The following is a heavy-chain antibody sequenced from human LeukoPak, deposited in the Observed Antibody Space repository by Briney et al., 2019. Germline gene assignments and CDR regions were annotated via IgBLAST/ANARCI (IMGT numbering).Heavy chain of an antibody. CDR1: GYTFTSYG. CDR3: ARDRADTSRGTDAFDV. Sequence: SVKVSCKASGYTFTSYGISWVRQAPGQGLEWMGRTFPIVARTNYAQKFQGRVTITADKSTNTAYMDLSSLTHEDTAVYYCARDRADTSRGTDAFDVWGQGTMVTVSS. D-gene: IGHD2-15*01. J-gene: IGHJ3*01. V-gene: IGHV1-69*04. CDR2: TFPIVART.